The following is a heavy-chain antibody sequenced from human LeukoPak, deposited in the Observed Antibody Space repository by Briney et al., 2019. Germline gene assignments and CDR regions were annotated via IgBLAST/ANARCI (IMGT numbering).Heavy chain of an antibody. V-gene: IGHV4-4*07. D-gene: IGHD3-22*01. CDR2: VYTSYSI. CDR1: GDSISRYY. Sequence: SETLSLTCTVSGDSISRYYWSWIRQPAGKGLERIGRVYTSYSINYNPSLKSRVTMSVDTSKNQVSLKLSSVTAADTAVYYCARDSYYDTGGYYGAPLDYWGQGTLVTVSS. J-gene: IGHJ4*02. CDR3: ARDSYYDTGGYYGAPLDY.